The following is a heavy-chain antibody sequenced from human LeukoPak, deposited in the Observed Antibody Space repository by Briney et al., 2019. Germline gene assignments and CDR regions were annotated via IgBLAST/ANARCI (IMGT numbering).Heavy chain of an antibody. J-gene: IGHJ4*02. D-gene: IGHD1-26*01. CDR2: ISRSGSYI. CDR1: GFTFSSYT. CDR3: ARDDSGSYSYYFHY. Sequence: GGSLRLSCAASGFTFSSYTMNWVRQAPGKGLEWVSSISRSGSYISYANSVKGRFTISRDNAKSSLYLQMNSLRAEDTAVYYCARDDSGSYSYYFHYWGQGTLVTVSS. V-gene: IGHV3-21*01.